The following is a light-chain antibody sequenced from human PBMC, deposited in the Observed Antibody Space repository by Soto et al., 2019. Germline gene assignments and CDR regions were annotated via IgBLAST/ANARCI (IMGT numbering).Light chain of an antibody. CDR3: RSYTSSSTRV. V-gene: IGLV2-14*01. CDR1: SSDVGGYNY. CDR2: EVS. J-gene: IGLJ3*02. Sequence: QSVLTQPASVSGSPGQSITISCTGTSSDVGGYNYVSWYQQHPGKAPKLMIYEVSNRPSGVSNRFSGSKSGNTASLTISGLQAEVEADYYCRSYTSSSTRVFGGGTKLTVL.